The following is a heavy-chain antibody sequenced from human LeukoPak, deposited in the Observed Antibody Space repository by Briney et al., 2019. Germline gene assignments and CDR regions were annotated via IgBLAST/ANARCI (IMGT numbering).Heavy chain of an antibody. D-gene: IGHD2-15*01. Sequence: SSETLSLTCTVSGGSISSYYWSWIRQPAGKGLEWIGRIYTSGSTNYNPSLKSRVTMSVDTSKNQFSLKLSSVTAADTAVYYCAGGSEYCSGGSCFDWGQGTLVTVSS. V-gene: IGHV4-4*07. CDR2: IYTSGST. CDR1: GGSISSYY. CDR3: AGGSEYCSGGSCFD. J-gene: IGHJ4*02.